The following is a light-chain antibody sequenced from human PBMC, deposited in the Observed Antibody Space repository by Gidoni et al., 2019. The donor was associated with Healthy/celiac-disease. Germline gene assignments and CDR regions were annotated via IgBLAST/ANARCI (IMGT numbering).Light chain of an antibody. CDR2: DAS. Sequence: EIVFTPSPATLSLSPGERATLSSSASQSVSSYFAWYQQKPGQAPRLLIYDASNRATGIPARFSGSGSGTDFTLTISSLEPEDFAVYYCQQRSNWPLTFGGGTKVEIK. CDR1: QSVSSY. V-gene: IGKV3-11*01. J-gene: IGKJ4*01. CDR3: QQRSNWPLT.